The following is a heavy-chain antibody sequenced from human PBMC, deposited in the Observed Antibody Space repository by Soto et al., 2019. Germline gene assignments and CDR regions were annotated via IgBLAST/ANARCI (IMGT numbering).Heavy chain of an antibody. V-gene: IGHV1-69*01. Sequence: QVQLVQSGAEVKKPGSSVKVSCKVSGGTFSKYTINWVRQSPGQGLEWMAGIIPIYGTANYAPKFQGRISVTMAESTTTAYRELRGLSSDDTAIYCCARDRDAYNYWYVDLWCRGSLITVSS. CDR1: GGTFSKYT. J-gene: IGHJ2*01. D-gene: IGHD1-1*01. CDR3: ARDRDAYNYWYVDL. CDR2: IIPIYGTA.